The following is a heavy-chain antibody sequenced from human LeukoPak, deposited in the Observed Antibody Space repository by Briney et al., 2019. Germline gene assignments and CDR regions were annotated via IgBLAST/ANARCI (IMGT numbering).Heavy chain of an antibody. Sequence: GGSLRLSCAASGFTFSSYAMSWVRQAPGKGLEWVSAISGSGGSTYYADSVKGRFTISRDNSKNTLYPQMNSLRAEDTAVYYCAKALPVRGVITPGGYYFDYWGQGTLVTVSS. J-gene: IGHJ4*02. V-gene: IGHV3-23*01. CDR2: ISGSGGST. CDR3: AKALPVRGVITPGGYYFDY. D-gene: IGHD3-10*01. CDR1: GFTFSSYA.